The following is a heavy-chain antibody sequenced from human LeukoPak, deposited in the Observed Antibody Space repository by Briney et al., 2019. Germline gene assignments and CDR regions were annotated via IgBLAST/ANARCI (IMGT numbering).Heavy chain of an antibody. CDR2: IYSGGST. Sequence: GRSLRLSCAASGFTFSSYGMHWVRQAPGKGLEWVAVIYSGGSTYYADSVKGRFTISRDNSKNTLYLQMNSLRAEDTAVYYCARIDYGDYFDYWGQGTLVTVSS. V-gene: IGHV3-NL1*01. J-gene: IGHJ4*02. CDR3: ARIDYGDYFDY. CDR1: GFTFSSYG. D-gene: IGHD4-17*01.